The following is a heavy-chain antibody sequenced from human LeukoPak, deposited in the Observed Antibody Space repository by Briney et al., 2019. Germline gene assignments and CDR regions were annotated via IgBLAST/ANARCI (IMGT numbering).Heavy chain of an antibody. Sequence: SEALSLTCTVSGGAVSRGSYYWSWIRQPPGKGLEWIGYIYYSGSTNYNPSLKSRVTISVDTSKNQFSLKLSSVTAADTAVYYCARALTYYYDSSGYYWDYWGQGTLVTVSS. CDR1: GGAVSRGSYY. J-gene: IGHJ4*02. V-gene: IGHV4-61*01. CDR2: IYYSGST. D-gene: IGHD3-22*01. CDR3: ARALTYYYDSSGYYWDY.